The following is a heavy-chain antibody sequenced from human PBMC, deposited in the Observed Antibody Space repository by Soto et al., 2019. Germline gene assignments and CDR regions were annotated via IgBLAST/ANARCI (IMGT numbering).Heavy chain of an antibody. V-gene: IGHV4-34*01. CDR1: GGSFSGYY. CDR3: ARGRGYCSGGSCRKPFDY. CDR2: INHSGST. J-gene: IGHJ4*02. D-gene: IGHD2-15*01. Sequence: NPSETLSLTCAVYGGSFSGYYWSWIRQPPGKGLEWIGEINHSGSTNYNPSLKSRVTISVDTSKNQFSLKLSSVTAADTAVYYCARGRGYCSGGSCRKPFDYWGQGTLVTVSS.